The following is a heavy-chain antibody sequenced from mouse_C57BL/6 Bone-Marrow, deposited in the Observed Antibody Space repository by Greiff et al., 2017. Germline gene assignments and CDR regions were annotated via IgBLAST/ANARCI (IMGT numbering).Heavy chain of an antibody. Sequence: EVHLVESGGGLVKPGGSLKLSCAASGFTFSDYGMHWVRQAPEKGLEWVAYISSGSSTIYYADTVKGPFTISSDNAKNTLCLQMTSLRSEDTAMYYCARGGTRFAYWGQGTLVTVSA. CDR3: ARGGTRFAY. CDR2: ISSGSSTI. D-gene: IGHD3-3*01. CDR1: GFTFSDYG. V-gene: IGHV5-17*01. J-gene: IGHJ3*01.